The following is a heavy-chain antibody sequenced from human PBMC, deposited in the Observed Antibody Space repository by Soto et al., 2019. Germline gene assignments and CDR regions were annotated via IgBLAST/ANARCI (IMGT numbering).Heavy chain of an antibody. Sequence: SETLSLTCTVSGDSISGHYWSWIRQSPGKGLEWIAYIYYSGSTNYNPSLKSRVTISLDTSKNQFSLRLSSVTAADTAVYYCVRTLTSGRQDSWGQGTLVTVSS. CDR3: VRTLTSGRQDS. V-gene: IGHV4-59*11. CDR1: GDSISGHY. D-gene: IGHD3-10*01. J-gene: IGHJ5*01. CDR2: IYYSGST.